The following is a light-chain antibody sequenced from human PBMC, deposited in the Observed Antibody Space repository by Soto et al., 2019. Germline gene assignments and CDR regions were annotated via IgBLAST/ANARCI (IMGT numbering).Light chain of an antibody. CDR2: GAS. V-gene: IGKV3-20*01. CDR1: QSVSSSY. CDR3: QQYGSSSLT. J-gene: IGKJ1*01. Sequence: IVLTQSPGTLSLSPWERVTLSCRASQSVSSSYLAWYQQKPGQAPRLLIYGASSRATGIPDRFSGSGSGTDFTLTISRLEPEDFAVYYCQQYGSSSLTFGQGTKVDIK.